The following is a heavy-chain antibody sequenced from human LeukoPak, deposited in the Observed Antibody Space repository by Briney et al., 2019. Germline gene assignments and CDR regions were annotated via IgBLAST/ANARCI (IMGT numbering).Heavy chain of an antibody. D-gene: IGHD3-10*01. V-gene: IGHV3-23*01. CDR3: AKALFYYGSGRGGDYFDY. CDR1: GFTFINYG. CDR2: ISGSGGST. J-gene: IGHJ4*02. Sequence: GGSLRLSCAASGFTFINYGMTWVRQAPGKGLEWVSAISGSGGSTYYADSVKGRFTISRDNSKNTLYLQMNSLRAEDTAVYYCAKALFYYGSGRGGDYFDYWGQGTLVTVSS.